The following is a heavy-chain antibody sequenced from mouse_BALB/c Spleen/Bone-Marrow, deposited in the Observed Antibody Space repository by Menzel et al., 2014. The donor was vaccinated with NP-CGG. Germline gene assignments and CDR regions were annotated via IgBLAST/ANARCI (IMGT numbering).Heavy chain of an antibody. Sequence: EVQLQQSGAELVKPGASVKLSCTASGLNIKDTYMHWVKQRPEQGLEWIGRFDPANGNTKYDPKFQGKATITADTSSNTAYLQLSSLTSEDTAVYYCASYYYGSAWFAYWGQGTLVTVSA. J-gene: IGHJ3*01. CDR1: GLNIKDTY. V-gene: IGHV14-3*02. D-gene: IGHD1-1*01. CDR2: FDPANGNT. CDR3: ASYYYGSAWFAY.